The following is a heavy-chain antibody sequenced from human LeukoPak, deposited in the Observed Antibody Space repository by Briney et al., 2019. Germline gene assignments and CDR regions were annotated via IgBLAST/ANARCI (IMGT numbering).Heavy chain of an antibody. D-gene: IGHD3-10*01. J-gene: IGHJ3*02. V-gene: IGHV1-18*01. CDR2: ISAYNGNT. CDR3: ASHMGGYYGSGSYYRELRGAFDI. Sequence: GASVKVSCKASGYTFTSYGISWVRQAPGQGLEWMGWISAYNGNTNYAQKLQGRVTMTTDTSTSTAYMELRSLRSDDTAVYYCASHMGGYYGSGSYYRELRGAFDIWGQGTMVTVSS. CDR1: GYTFTSYG.